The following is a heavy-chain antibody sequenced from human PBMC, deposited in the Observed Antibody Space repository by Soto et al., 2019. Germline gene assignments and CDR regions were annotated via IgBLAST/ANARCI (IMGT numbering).Heavy chain of an antibody. D-gene: IGHD2-15*01. CDR1: GFTFSSYA. V-gene: IGHV3-30-3*01. Sequence: QVQLVESGGGVVQPGRSLRLSCAASGFTFSSYAMHWVRQAPGKGLEWVAVISYDGSNKYYADSVKGRFTISRDNSKNTLYLQMKGLRAEDMAVYYCAREAPRTDLVVVVAANDYWGQGTLVTVSS. CDR2: ISYDGSNK. CDR3: AREAPRTDLVVVVAANDY. J-gene: IGHJ4*02.